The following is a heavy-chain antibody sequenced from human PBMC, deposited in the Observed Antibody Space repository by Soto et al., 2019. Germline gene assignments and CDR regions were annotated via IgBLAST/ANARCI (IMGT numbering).Heavy chain of an antibody. D-gene: IGHD7-27*01. CDR3: ARIGWGGDS. CDR2: IYYSGST. CDR1: GDSISSSSFY. J-gene: IGHJ4*02. V-gene: IGHV4-39*01. Sequence: PSKALSLTCTVSGDSISSSSFYWGWIRQPPGKGLEWIGSIYYSGSTYYNPSLKSRVTISVDTSKNQFSLKLSSVTAADTAVYFCARIGWGGDSWGQGTLVTVSS.